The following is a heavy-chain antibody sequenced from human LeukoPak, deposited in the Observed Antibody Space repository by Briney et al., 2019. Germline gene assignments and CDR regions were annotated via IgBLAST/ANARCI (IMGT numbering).Heavy chain of an antibody. CDR3: ATTDKYYDILTGYYNLDY. CDR1: GYTFTTYG. D-gene: IGHD3-9*01. V-gene: IGHV1-18*01. J-gene: IGHJ4*02. CDR2: ISAYSGNT. Sequence: ASVKVSCKASGYTFTTYGISWVRQAPGQGLEWMGWISAYSGNTNYAQKLQGRITKTTDTSTSTAYMELSSLRSEDTAVYYCATTDKYYDILTGYYNLDYWGQGTLVTVSS.